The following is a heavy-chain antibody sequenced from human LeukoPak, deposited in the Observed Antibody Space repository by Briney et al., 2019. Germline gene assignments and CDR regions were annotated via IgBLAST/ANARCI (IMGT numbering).Heavy chain of an antibody. CDR2: IYYSGST. D-gene: IGHD3-10*01. CDR3: ARSRQASGLFNS. CDR1: GGSISSYY. J-gene: IGHJ5*01. Sequence: SETLSLACTVSGGSISSYYWSWIRQPPGKGLEWIGYIYYSGSTNYNPSLKSRFTISVDRPKNQFFLNVTSLTAADTAVYYCARSRQASGLFNSWGQGTLVVVSS. V-gene: IGHV4-59*12.